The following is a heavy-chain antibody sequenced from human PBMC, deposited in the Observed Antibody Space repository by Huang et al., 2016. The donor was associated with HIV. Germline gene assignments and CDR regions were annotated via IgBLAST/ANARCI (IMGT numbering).Heavy chain of an antibody. V-gene: IGHV1-69*13. CDR1: GGSFNNFG. D-gene: IGHD3-16*01. Sequence: QVQLVQSGAEVRKPGSSVTVSCRASGGSFNNFGINWVRQAPGQGLEWMGGIIPRVGTRNDAQRFKDRVTSTADETTGVVHLEVTSLRSDDTAVYFCAKRGGAWGSPYAFDLWGPGTMVTVSS. CDR3: AKRGGAWGSPYAFDL. J-gene: IGHJ3*01. CDR2: IIPRVGTR.